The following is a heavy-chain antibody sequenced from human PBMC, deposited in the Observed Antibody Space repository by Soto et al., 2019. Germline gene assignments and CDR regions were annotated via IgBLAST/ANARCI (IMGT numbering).Heavy chain of an antibody. CDR3: ARSLITMVPEVD. Sequence: PSETLSLTCAVYGGSFSGYYWTWIRQHPGTGQEWIGEINHSGSTNYNPSLKGRVTISVDTSKNQFSLKLSSVTAADTAVYYCARSLITMVPEVDWGQGTLVTVS. V-gene: IGHV4-34*01. CDR1: GGSFSGYY. CDR2: INHSGST. J-gene: IGHJ4*02. D-gene: IGHD3-10*01.